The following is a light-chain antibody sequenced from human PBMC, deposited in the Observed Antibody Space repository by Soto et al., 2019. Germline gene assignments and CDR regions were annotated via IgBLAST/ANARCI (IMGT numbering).Light chain of an antibody. CDR1: QTISSW. Sequence: IEITQCPSSLCGSGTDIVNVTCRASQTISSWLAWYQQKPGKAPKLLIYKASTLKSGVPSRFSGSGSGTEFTLTISSLQPNDFATYYCQHYNSYSEAFGQGTKV. CDR3: QHYNSYSEA. V-gene: IGKV1-5*03. J-gene: IGKJ1*01. CDR2: KAS.